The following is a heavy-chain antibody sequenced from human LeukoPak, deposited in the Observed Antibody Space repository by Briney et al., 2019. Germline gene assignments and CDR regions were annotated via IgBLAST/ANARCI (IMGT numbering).Heavy chain of an antibody. CDR1: GFTFSSYA. CDR2: ITDSGGST. J-gene: IGHJ4*02. D-gene: IGHD2-21*01. CDR3: AKGSASARPYYFDY. Sequence: GGSLRLSCAASGFTFSSYAMSWVRQAPGKGLEWVSAITDSGGSTYHADSVKGRFTISRDNSKNTLYLQMNSLRAEDTAVYFCAKGSASARPYYFDYWGQGTLVTVSS. V-gene: IGHV3-23*01.